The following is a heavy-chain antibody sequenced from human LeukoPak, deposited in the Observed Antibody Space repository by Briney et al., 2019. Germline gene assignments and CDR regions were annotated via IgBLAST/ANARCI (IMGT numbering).Heavy chain of an antibody. CDR1: GFTFRDYT. V-gene: IGHV3-23*01. J-gene: IGHJ4*02. CDR2: IYGSGGGQT. CDR3: ANWQEESYDSSGYYLHLADY. D-gene: IGHD3-22*01. Sequence: GGSLRLSCAASGFTFRDYTMNWVRQAPGKGLEWVSGIYGSGGGQTFYADSVRGRFIISRDDSRNLVFLHMDRLRVEDTGLYYCANWQEESYDSSGYYLHLADYWGQGTLVTVSS.